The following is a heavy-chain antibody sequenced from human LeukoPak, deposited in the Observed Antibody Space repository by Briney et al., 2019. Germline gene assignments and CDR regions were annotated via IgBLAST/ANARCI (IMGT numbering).Heavy chain of an antibody. CDR1: GYTFTSYG. CDR2: ISAYNGNT. V-gene: IGHV1-18*01. CDR3: AREEAIFGVVIGFDY. J-gene: IGHJ4*02. D-gene: IGHD3-3*01. Sequence: ASVKVSCKASGYTFTSYGISWVRQAPGQGLEWMGWISAYNGNTNYAQKLQGRVTMTTDTSTSTAYMELSRLRSDDTAVYYCAREEAIFGVVIGFDYWGQGTLVTVSS.